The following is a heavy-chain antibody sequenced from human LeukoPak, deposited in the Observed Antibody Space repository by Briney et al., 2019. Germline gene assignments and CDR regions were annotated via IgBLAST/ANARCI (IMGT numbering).Heavy chain of an antibody. D-gene: IGHD1-26*01. CDR3: ANWPDSRSLGY. CDR1: GFTFNTFA. J-gene: IGHJ4*02. V-gene: IGHV3-23*01. Sequence: GGSLRLSCTASGFTFNTFAMTWVRQAPGKGLDWVSTIDNSGDSAFYADSVRGRFIISRDNSKNTLYLQMNSLRAEDTATYFCANWPDSRSLGYWGQGTLVTVSS. CDR2: IDNSGDSA.